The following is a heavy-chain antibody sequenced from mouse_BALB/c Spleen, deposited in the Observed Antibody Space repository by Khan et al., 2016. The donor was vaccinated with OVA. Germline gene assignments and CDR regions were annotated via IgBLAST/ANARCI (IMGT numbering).Heavy chain of an antibody. V-gene: IGHV3-2*02. D-gene: IGHD2-3*01. J-gene: IGHJ4*01. CDR3: ARRGDGYYGAMDY. CDR1: GYSITSDYA. CDR2: ISYSGST. Sequence: EVQLQESGPGLVKPSQSLSLTCTVTGYSITSDYAWNWIRQFPGNKLEWMGYISYSGSTSYNPSLKSQISITRDTSKNQFFLQLNSVTTEDTATYYCARRGDGYYGAMDYWGQGTSVTVSS.